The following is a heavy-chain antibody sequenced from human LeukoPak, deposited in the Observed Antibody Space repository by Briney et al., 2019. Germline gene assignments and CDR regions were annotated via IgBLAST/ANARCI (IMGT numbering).Heavy chain of an antibody. D-gene: IGHD1-14*01. Sequence: GGSLRLSCAASGFAFSSYWMSWVRQAPGKGLEWVANIRQDGSVQSYVDSVKGRFTISRDNPKNSVYLQMSSLRAEDTAVYYCHVTTRSRGFDYWGQGTLVTVSS. CDR2: IRQDGSVQ. CDR3: HVTTRSRGFDY. V-gene: IGHV3-7*01. J-gene: IGHJ4*02. CDR1: GFAFSSYW.